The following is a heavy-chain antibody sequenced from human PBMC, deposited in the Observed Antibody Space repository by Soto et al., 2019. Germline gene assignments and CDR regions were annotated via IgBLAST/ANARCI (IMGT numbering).Heavy chain of an antibody. CDR1: GFTFSTYA. Sequence: PGGSLRLSCAASGFTFSTYAMTWVRQAPGRGLEWVSTILHDETPFYTDSVKGRFTISRDNVRGTLYLQMNGLRVEDAALYFCAKDLFPTSGQRFFFESWGQGSLVTVPS. D-gene: IGHD2-21*01. CDR3: AKDLFPTSGQRFFFES. J-gene: IGHJ4*02. V-gene: IGHV3-23*01. CDR2: ILHDETP.